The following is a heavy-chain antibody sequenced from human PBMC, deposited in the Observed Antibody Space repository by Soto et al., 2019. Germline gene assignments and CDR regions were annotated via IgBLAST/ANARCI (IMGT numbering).Heavy chain of an antibody. CDR3: AGIIAAAGLYYFYD. CDR2: ISAYNGNT. CDR1: GYTFTSYG. J-gene: IGHJ4*02. V-gene: IGHV1-18*03. D-gene: IGHD6-13*01. Sequence: QVQLVQSGAEVKKPGASVKVSCKASGYTFTSYGISWVRQAPGQGLEWMGWISAYNGNTNYAQKLQGRVTMTTDTSTSTAFLGPRSLRSDDMAVYYFAGIIAAAGLYYFYDWGQGTRVTVSA.